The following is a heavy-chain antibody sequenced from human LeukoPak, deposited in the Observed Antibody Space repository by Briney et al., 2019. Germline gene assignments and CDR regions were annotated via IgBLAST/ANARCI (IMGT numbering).Heavy chain of an antibody. V-gene: IGHV4-61*02. CDR1: GDSISSGDYY. J-gene: IGHJ3*02. CDR2: ISSSGST. D-gene: IGHD6-13*01. CDR3: ARDIEQQLIDNAYDI. Sequence: PSETLSLTCTVSGDSISSGDYYWSWIRQPAGKGLEWIGRISSSGSTNYDPSLKSRVTISVDTSKNQFSLKLSSVTAADTAVYYCARDIEQQLIDNAYDIWGQGTMVTVSS.